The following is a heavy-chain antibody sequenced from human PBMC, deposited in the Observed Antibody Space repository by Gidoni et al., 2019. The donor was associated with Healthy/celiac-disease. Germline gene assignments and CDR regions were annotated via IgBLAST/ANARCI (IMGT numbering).Heavy chain of an antibody. J-gene: IGHJ6*02. CDR1: GVSLRSGGYY. D-gene: IGHD2-21*01. CDR3: ARGSSWLFDPNYYYYGMDV. CDR2: IDYSGST. Sequence: QVQLQESGPGLVKPSQTLSLTCTVSGVSLRSGGYYWSWIRQHPGKGLEGIGYIDYSGSTYYNPALKSRVTISVDTSKNQFSLKLSSVTAADTAVYYCARGSSWLFDPNYYYYGMDVWGQGTTVTVSS. V-gene: IGHV4-31*03.